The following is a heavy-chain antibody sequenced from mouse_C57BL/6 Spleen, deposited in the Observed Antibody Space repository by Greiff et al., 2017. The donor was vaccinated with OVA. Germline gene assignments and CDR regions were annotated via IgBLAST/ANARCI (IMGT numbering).Heavy chain of an antibody. CDR2: INPNNGGT. Sequence: VQLQQSGPELVKPGASVKISCKASGYTFTDYYMNWVKQSHGKSLEWIGDINPNNGGTSYNQKFKGKATLTVDKSSSTAYMELRSLTSEDSAVYYCALGSGYFDVWGTGTTVTVSS. D-gene: IGHD1-1*01. CDR3: ALGSGYFDV. V-gene: IGHV1-26*01. J-gene: IGHJ1*03. CDR1: GYTFTDYY.